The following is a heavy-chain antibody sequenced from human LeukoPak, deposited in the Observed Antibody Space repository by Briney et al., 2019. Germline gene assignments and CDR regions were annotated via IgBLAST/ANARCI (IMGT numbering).Heavy chain of an antibody. D-gene: IGHD5-12*01. CDR1: GLTSRNYA. J-gene: IGHJ4*02. CDR3: AKTPNSGYDSDFDF. V-gene: IGHV3-23*01. CDR2: ISGSGGIT. Sequence: GSLRLSCAASGLTSRNYAMSWVRQAPGKGLEWVSTISGSGGITSHADSVKGRFTISRDNSKNTLFLQMDSLRAEDTAVYYCAKTPNSGYDSDFDFWGQGILVTVSS.